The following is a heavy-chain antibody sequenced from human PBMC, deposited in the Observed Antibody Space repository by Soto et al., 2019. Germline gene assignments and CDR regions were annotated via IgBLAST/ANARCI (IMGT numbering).Heavy chain of an antibody. CDR3: ARESEDLTSNFDY. J-gene: IGHJ4*02. V-gene: IGHV5-51*01. Sequence: PGESLKISCKGSGYSFTSYWIGWVRQMPGKGLEWMGTIYPGDSDTRYSPSFQGQVTISADKSISTAYLQWSSLKASDTAVYYCARESEDLTSNFDYWGQGTLVTVSS. CDR1: GYSFTSYW. CDR2: IYPGDSDT.